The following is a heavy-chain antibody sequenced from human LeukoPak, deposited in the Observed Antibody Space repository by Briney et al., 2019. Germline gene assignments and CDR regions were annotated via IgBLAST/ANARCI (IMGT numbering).Heavy chain of an antibody. CDR1: GYKFNTYG. D-gene: IGHD4-17*01. CDR3: ARWGTVTTFFDY. V-gene: IGHV1-18*01. Sequence: ASVKVSCKASGYKFNTYGIAWVRQAPGRGLEWMGCISGHTGKSTFAQNFQDRLSMTTETSTTTAYMELRSLTSADTAVYYCARWGTVTTFFDYWGRGTPVTVSS. J-gene: IGHJ4*02. CDR2: ISGHTGKS.